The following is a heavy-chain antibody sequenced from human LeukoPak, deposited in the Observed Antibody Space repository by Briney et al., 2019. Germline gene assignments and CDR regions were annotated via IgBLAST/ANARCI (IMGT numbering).Heavy chain of an antibody. CDR3: ASTLYRPTRFDY. J-gene: IGHJ4*02. V-gene: IGHV1-2*02. Sequence: ASVRVSCKASGYTFTSHYMHWVGQAPGQALAWVEGINPNSVGTSNAHKVQRRDTMTRDTSISTAYMELSSLRSDDTAVYFCASTLYRPTRFDYWGQGTLVTVSS. D-gene: IGHD2-2*02. CDR1: GYTFTSHY. CDR2: INPNSVGT.